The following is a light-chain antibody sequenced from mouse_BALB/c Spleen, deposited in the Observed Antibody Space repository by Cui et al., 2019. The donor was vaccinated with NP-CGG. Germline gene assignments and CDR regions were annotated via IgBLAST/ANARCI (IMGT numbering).Light chain of an antibody. CDR2: GTN. V-gene: IGLV1*01. CDR3: ALWYSNHWV. Sequence: QAVVTQESALTTSPGETVTLTCRSSTGAVTTSNYANWVQEKPDDLFTGLIGGTNNRAPGVHARFSGSLIGDKAALTITRAQTEDEAIYFCALWYSNHWVFGGGTKLTVL. J-gene: IGLJ1*01. CDR1: TGAVTTSNY.